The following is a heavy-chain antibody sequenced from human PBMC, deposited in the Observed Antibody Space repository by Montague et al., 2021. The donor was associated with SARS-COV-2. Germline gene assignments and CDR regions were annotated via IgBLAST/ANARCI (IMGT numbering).Heavy chain of an antibody. CDR3: AKDSSELNYYGSGSYFLYYYGMDV. CDR1: GFTFSNYA. CDR2: ISGSGGST. V-gene: IGHV3-23*01. D-gene: IGHD3-10*01. Sequence: SLRLSCAASGFTFSNYAMSWVRQAPGKGLEWVSAISGSGGSTYYADSVKGRFTISRDNSKNTLYLQMNSLRAEDTAVYYCAKDSSELNYYGSGSYFLYYYGMDVWGQGTTVTVSS. J-gene: IGHJ6*02.